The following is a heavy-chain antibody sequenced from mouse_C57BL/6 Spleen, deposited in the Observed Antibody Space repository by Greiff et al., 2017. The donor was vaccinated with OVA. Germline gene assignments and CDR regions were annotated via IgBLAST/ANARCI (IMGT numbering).Heavy chain of an antibody. CDR1: GYTFTSYW. V-gene: IGHV1-55*01. CDR2: IYPGSGST. J-gene: IGHJ3*01. Sequence: QVQLKQPGAELVKPGASVKMSCKASGYTFTSYWITWVKQRPGQGLEWIGDIYPGSGSTNYNEKFKSKATLTVDTSSSTAYMQLSSLTSEDSAVYYCARGGYDYDGAYWGQGTLVTVSA. CDR3: ARGGYDYDGAY. D-gene: IGHD2-4*01.